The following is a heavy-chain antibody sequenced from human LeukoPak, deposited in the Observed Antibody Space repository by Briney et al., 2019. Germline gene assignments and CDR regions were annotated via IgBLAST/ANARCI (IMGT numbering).Heavy chain of an antibody. CDR2: ITTSSSEI. CDR3: VRRVVGAMPFDY. J-gene: IGHJ4*02. CDR1: GFTFSSHN. Sequence: PGGSLRLSCAASGFTFSSHNMNWVRQAPGKGLEWISYITTSSSEIYYADSVKGRFTISRDNAKNSLYLQMYSLRDEDTAVYYCVRRVVGAMPFDYWGQGTLVTVSS. D-gene: IGHD1-26*01. V-gene: IGHV3-48*02.